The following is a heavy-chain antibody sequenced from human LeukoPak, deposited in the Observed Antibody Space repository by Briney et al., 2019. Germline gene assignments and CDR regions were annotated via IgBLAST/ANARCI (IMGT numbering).Heavy chain of an antibody. CDR1: GFTFCNYA. CDR2: ISGSGDST. Sequence: GGALRLSCAASGFTFCNYAMSWVRPAPGKGVGGVSAISGSGDSTYYADSVKGRFTISRDSSMETLYLQMNSLRAEDTATYFCAKRLSFGVAIGDFDYWGQGTLVTVSS. D-gene: IGHD3-3*01. CDR3: AKRLSFGVAIGDFDY. J-gene: IGHJ4*02. V-gene: IGHV3-23*01.